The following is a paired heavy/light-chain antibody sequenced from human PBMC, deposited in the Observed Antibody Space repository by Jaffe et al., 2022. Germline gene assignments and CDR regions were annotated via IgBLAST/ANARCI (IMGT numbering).Heavy chain of an antibody. CDR2: IRGKAHNYAT. Sequence: EVQLVESGGGLVQPGGSLKLSCAASGFTFSDSFMHWVRQASGRGLEWVGRIRGKAHNYATTYPASVKGRFTISRDDSKNTAYLQMNSLKTEDTAVYYCARLAAGLTNDWYFDLWGRGTLVTVSS. J-gene: IGHJ2*01. CDR1: GFTFSDSF. V-gene: IGHV3-73*02. CDR3: ARLAAGLTNDWYFDL. D-gene: IGHD6-13*01.
Light chain of an antibody. CDR3: QQYYTTPLT. CDR1: QSVLYSPNNNNY. Sequence: DIVMTQSPASLTVSLGERATINCKSSQSVLYSPNNNNYLAWYQQKPGQPPKLLIYWASTRESGVPDRFSGSGSGTDFTLTISSLQAADVAVYYCQQYYTTPLTFGGGTKVEIK. CDR2: WAS. V-gene: IGKV4-1*01. J-gene: IGKJ4*01.